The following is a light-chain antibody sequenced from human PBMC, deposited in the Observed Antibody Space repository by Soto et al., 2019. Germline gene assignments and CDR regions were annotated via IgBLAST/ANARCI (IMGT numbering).Light chain of an antibody. J-gene: IGLJ2*01. CDR3: QTWGTGYVV. Sequence: QSVLTQSPSASASLGASVKLTCTLSSGHRSYTIAWHQQLPEKGPRYLMTLNSDGSHRKGDGIPDRFSGSSSGAERYLIISSLQSEDEADYYCQTWGTGYVVFGRGTKLTVL. CDR1: SGHRSYT. CDR2: LNSDGSH. V-gene: IGLV4-69*01.